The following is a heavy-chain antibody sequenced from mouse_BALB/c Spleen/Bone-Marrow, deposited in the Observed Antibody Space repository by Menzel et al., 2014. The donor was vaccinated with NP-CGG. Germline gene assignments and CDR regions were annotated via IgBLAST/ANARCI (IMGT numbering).Heavy chain of an antibody. J-gene: IGHJ4*01. CDR1: GYTFTNYW. CDR3: ARDYYYAMDY. V-gene: IGHV1-7*01. Sequence: QVQLQQSGAELAKPGASVKMSCKASGYTFTNYWMYWVKQRPGQGLEWIGYIKVSTGYTEYNQKFKDKATLTADKSSSTAYMQLSSLTSEDSAVYYYARDYYYAMDYWGQGTSVTVSS. CDR2: IKVSTGYT. D-gene: IGHD2-4*01.